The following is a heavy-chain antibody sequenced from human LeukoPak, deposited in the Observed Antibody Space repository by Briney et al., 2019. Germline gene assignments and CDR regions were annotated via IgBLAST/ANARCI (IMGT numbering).Heavy chain of an antibody. CDR3: ARHYGDYAQGLDY. V-gene: IGHV3-21*01. Sequence: GGSLRLSCAASGFTFSSYSMNWVRQAPGKGLEWVSSISSSSSYIYYADSVKGRFTISRDNAKNSLYLQMNSLRAEDTAVYYCARHYGDYAQGLDYWGQGTLVTVSS. CDR1: GFTFSSYS. J-gene: IGHJ4*02. CDR2: ISSSSSYI. D-gene: IGHD4-17*01.